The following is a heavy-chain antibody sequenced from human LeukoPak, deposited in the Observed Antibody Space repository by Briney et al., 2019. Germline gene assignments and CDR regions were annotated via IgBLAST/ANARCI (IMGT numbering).Heavy chain of an antibody. J-gene: IGHJ4*02. Sequence: PGGSLRLSCAASGFTFSSYEMNWVRQAPGKGLEWVSYISSSGSTIYYADSVKGRFTISRDNAKNSLFLQMTSLRAEDTAVYYCARDNYTSGWHELDYWGQGTLVTVSS. CDR1: GFTFSSYE. V-gene: IGHV3-48*03. CDR2: ISSSGSTI. D-gene: IGHD6-19*01. CDR3: ARDNYTSGWHELDY.